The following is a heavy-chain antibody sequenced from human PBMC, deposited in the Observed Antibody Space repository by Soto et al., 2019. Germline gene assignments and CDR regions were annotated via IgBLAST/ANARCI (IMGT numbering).Heavy chain of an antibody. CDR1: GYTFTTSD. V-gene: IGHV1-8*01. Sequence: QVQLMQSGAEVKKPGASVKVSCKASGYTFTTSDINWVRQATGQGLEWMGWMNPNSGNTGYAQKFQGRLTMTRNTAISTAYMELSGLRSEDTAVYYCARRLGYNRFDHWGQGTLVTVSS. J-gene: IGHJ4*02. CDR2: MNPNSGNT. CDR3: ARRLGYNRFDH. D-gene: IGHD5-12*01.